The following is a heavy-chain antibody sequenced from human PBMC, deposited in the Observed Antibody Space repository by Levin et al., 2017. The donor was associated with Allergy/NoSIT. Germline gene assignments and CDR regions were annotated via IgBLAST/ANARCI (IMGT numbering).Heavy chain of an antibody. V-gene: IGHV5-51*01. J-gene: IGHJ4*02. CDR1: GYSFTSYW. CDR2: IYPGDSDT. Sequence: LGESLKISCKGSGYSFTSYWIGWVRQMPGKGLEWMGIIYPGDSDTRYSPSFQGQVTISADKSISTAYLQWSSLKASDTAMYYCARFERAGYCSSTSCSRGLDYWGQGTLVTVSS. CDR3: ARFERAGYCSSTSCSRGLDY. D-gene: IGHD2-2*01.